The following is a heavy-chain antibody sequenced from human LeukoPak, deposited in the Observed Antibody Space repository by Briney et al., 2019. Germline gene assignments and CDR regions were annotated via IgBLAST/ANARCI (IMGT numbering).Heavy chain of an antibody. D-gene: IGHD6-13*01. CDR2: IIPIFGTA. J-gene: IGHJ3*02. CDR1: GGTFSSYA. CDR3: ARGLRESWQQLMVDAFDI. Sequence: ASVKVSCKASGGTFSSYAISWVRQAPGQGLEWMGGIIPIFGTANYAQKFQGRVTITADESTSTAYMELSSLRSEDTAVYYCARGLRESWQQLMVDAFDIWGQGTMVTVSS. V-gene: IGHV1-69*13.